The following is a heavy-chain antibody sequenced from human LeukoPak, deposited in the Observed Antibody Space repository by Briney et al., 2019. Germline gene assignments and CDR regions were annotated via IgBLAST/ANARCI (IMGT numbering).Heavy chain of an antibody. Sequence: PGGSLRLSCAASGFTFSSYSMNWVRQAPGKGLEWVSSISSSSSYIYYADSVKGRFTISRDNAKNSLYLQMNSLGAEDTAVYYCARACGGDCYLSDYWGQGTLVTVSS. J-gene: IGHJ4*02. V-gene: IGHV3-21*01. CDR2: ISSSSSYI. CDR3: ARACGGDCYLSDY. CDR1: GFTFSSYS. D-gene: IGHD2-21*02.